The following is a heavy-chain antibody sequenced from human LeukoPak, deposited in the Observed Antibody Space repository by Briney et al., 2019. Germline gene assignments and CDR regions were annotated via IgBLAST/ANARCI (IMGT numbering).Heavy chain of an antibody. D-gene: IGHD6-19*01. CDR3: ARGGSGWPIYFDY. Sequence: GGSLRLSCAASGFTLSSYSMNWVRQAPGKGLEWVSSISSSSSYIYYADSVKGRFAISRDNAKNSLYLQMNSLRAEDTAVYYCARGGSGWPIYFDYWGQGTLVTVSS. CDR1: GFTLSSYS. CDR2: ISSSSSYI. J-gene: IGHJ4*02. V-gene: IGHV3-21*01.